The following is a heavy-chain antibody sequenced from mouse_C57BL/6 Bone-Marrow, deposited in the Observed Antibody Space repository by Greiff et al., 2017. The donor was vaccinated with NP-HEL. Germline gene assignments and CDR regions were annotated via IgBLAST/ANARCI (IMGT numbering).Heavy chain of an antibody. CDR1: GFTFSSYA. Sequence: EVQVVESGGGLVKPGGSLKLSCAASGFTFSSYAMSWVRQTPEKRLEWVATISDGGSYTYYPDNVKGRFTISRDNAKNNLYLPMSHLTSEDTAMYDCALRAWIAYWGQGTPVTVSA. J-gene: IGHJ3*01. CDR3: ALRAWIAY. CDR2: ISDGGSYT. V-gene: IGHV5-4*01.